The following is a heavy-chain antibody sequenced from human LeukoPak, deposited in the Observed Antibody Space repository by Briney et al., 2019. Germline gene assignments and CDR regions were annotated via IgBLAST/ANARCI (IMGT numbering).Heavy chain of an antibody. V-gene: IGHV1-8*03. J-gene: IGHJ4*02. D-gene: IGHD3-22*01. CDR3: ARGKSDSSGYPDY. CDR1: GYTFTSYD. Sequence: ASVKVSCKASGYTFTSYDINWVRQATGQGLEWMGWKNPNSGNTGYAQKFQGRVTITRNTSISTAYMELSSLRSEDTAVYYCARGKSDSSGYPDYWGQGTLVTVSS. CDR2: KNPNSGNT.